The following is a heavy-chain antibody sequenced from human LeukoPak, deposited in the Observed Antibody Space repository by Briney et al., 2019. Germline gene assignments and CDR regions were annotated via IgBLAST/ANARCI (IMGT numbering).Heavy chain of an antibody. Sequence: PGGPLRLSCAASGFTFDAYAMHWVRQAPGKGLEWVSLISGDGGSTFYADSAKGRFTISRNNSKNSLFLQMNSLRTEDTALYYCGKDKGGYGDYDFVFDYWGQGTLVTVSS. D-gene: IGHD4-17*01. CDR3: GKDKGGYGDYDFVFDY. CDR1: GFTFDAYA. V-gene: IGHV3-43*02. CDR2: ISGDGGST. J-gene: IGHJ4*02.